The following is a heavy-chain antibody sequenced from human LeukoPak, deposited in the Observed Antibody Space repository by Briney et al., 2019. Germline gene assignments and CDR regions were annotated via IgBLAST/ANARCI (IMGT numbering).Heavy chain of an antibody. V-gene: IGHV3-23*01. CDR2: ISGSGGST. J-gene: IGHJ4*02. D-gene: IGHD3-10*01. Sequence: GGSLRLSCAASGFTFSSYAMSWVRQAPGKGLEWVSAISGSGGSTYYADSVKGRFTISRDNSKNTLYLQMNSLRAEDTAVYYCAETAVTMVRGVIITSYYFDYWGQGTLVTVSS. CDR3: AETAVTMVRGVIITSYYFDY. CDR1: GFTFSSYA.